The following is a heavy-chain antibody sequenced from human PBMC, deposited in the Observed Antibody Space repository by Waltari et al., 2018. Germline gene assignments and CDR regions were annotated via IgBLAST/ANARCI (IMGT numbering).Heavy chain of an antibody. CDR1: GYTFTGYY. CDR2: INPNRGGT. V-gene: IGHV1-2*02. J-gene: IGHJ1*01. D-gene: IGHD3-22*01. Sequence: QVQLVQSGAEVKKPGASVKVSCKASGYTFTGYYMHWVRQAPGQGLEWMGWINPNRGGTNDAQKCQGRVTMTRDTSISTAYMELSRLRSDDTAVYYCARRPGDSSGYYEYFQHWGQGTLVTVSS. CDR3: ARRPGDSSGYYEYFQH.